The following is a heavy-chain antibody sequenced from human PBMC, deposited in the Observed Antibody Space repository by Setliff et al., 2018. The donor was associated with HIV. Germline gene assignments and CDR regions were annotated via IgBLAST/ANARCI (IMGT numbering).Heavy chain of an antibody. CDR2: ISTYNGNT. D-gene: IGHD1-26*01. J-gene: IGHJ5*02. Sequence: ASVKVSCKTSGYTFISYGVTWVRQVPGQGLEWVGWISTYNGNTNYAPEFQGRVTMTTDTSTRTAYMELSGLTSEDTAVYFCIVNIVGPVTGLDRWGPGTLVTVSS. CDR1: GYTFISYG. V-gene: IGHV1-18*01. CDR3: IVNIVGPVTGLDR.